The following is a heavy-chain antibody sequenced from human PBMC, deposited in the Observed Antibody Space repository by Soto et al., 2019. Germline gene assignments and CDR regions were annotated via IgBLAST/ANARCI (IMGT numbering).Heavy chain of an antibody. V-gene: IGHV1-8*01. CDR2: MNPNSANT. Sequence: QVQLVQSGAEVKKPGASVKVSCKASGYTFTSYDINWVRQATGQGLEWMGWMNPNSANTGSAQKFQGRVTXNRNTARSTAYMELSSLRSEDTAVYYCARGLYAFDVWGPGTVVTVSS. J-gene: IGHJ3*01. CDR3: ARGLYAFDV. D-gene: IGHD2-2*01. CDR1: GYTFTSYD.